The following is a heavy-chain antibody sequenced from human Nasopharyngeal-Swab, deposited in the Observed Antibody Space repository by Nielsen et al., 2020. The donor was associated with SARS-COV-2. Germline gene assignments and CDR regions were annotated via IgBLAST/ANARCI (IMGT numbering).Heavy chain of an antibody. D-gene: IGHD5-12*01. CDR2: IKSKTDGGTT. CDR3: TTEGQSGYDLWFDY. V-gene: IGHV3-15*01. J-gene: IGHJ4*02. Sequence: GESLKISCAASAFTFSHAWMNWVRQAPGKGLEWVGRIKSKTDGGTTDYAAPVKGRFTISRDDSKNTLYLQMNSLKTEDTALYYCTTEGQSGYDLWFDYWGQGTLVTVSS. CDR1: AFTFSHAW.